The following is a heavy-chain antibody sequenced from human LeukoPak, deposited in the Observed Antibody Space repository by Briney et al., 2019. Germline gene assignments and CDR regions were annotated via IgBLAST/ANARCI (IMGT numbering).Heavy chain of an antibody. CDR2: ISGSGANT. J-gene: IGHJ5*02. CDR1: GFTFTSYA. V-gene: IGHV3-23*01. Sequence: PGGSLRLSCAASGFTFTSYAMTWVRQAPGKGLEWVSAISGSGANTYYADSVKGRCTISRDNSKNTLYVQMNSLRVEDTAVYYCARGLVDVHDSSGYYSNWFVPWGQGTLVSVSS. CDR3: ARGLVDVHDSSGYYSNWFVP. D-gene: IGHD3-22*01.